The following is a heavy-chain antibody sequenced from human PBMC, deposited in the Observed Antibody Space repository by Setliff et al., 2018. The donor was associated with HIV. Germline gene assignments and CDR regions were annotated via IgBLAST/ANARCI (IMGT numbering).Heavy chain of an antibody. V-gene: IGHV3-13*01. CDR1: GFTFRNYD. J-gene: IGHJ4*02. CDR3: ARGGPPNDYSYYFDS. CDR2: IGTVGDT. Sequence: GGSLRLSCAVSGFTFRNYDMHWVRQAPGKGLEWVSGIGTVGDTYYPDSVKGRFTISREDAKVSLYLQMNSLRAEDTAVYYCARGGPPNDYSYYFDSWGQGTLVTVSS. D-gene: IGHD4-17*01.